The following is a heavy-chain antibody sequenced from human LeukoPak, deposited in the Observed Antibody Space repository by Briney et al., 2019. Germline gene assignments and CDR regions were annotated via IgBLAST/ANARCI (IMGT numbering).Heavy chain of an antibody. Sequence: GGSLRLSCAASGFTFSDYYMSWIRQAPETGLEWVSYISTSGNTIYYADSVKGRFTISRDNAKNSLYLQMNGLRAEDTAVYYCARASGGDYLDYWGQGTLVTVSS. CDR3: ARASGGDYLDY. J-gene: IGHJ4*02. V-gene: IGHV3-11*01. CDR1: GFTFSDYY. CDR2: ISTSGNTI. D-gene: IGHD3-10*01.